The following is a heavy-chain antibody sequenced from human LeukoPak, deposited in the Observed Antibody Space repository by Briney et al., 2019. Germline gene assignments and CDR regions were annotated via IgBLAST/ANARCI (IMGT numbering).Heavy chain of an antibody. D-gene: IGHD5-12*01. CDR1: GFTFSSYW. Sequence: PGGSLRLSCAASGFTFSSYWMHWVRQAPGKGLMWVSRINSDGSSTSYADSVKGRFTISRDNAKNTLYLQMNSLRAEDTAVFYCARVGQAGYVGYPLDYRGQGTLVTVYS. CDR2: INSDGSST. J-gene: IGHJ4*02. V-gene: IGHV3-74*01. CDR3: ARVGQAGYVGYPLDY.